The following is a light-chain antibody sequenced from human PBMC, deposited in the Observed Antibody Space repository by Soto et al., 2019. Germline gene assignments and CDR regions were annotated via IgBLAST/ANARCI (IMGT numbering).Light chain of an antibody. CDR1: QSINSN. CDR2: AAS. Sequence: TQPPATLSVSPGDRATLSCRASQSINSNLAWYQQQPGQAPRLLIYAASTRATTVPDRFSGSGSGTDFTLTISRLEPEDFAVYYCQQYGSSPTFGQGTKVDIK. CDR3: QQYGSSPT. V-gene: IGKV3-20*01. J-gene: IGKJ1*01.